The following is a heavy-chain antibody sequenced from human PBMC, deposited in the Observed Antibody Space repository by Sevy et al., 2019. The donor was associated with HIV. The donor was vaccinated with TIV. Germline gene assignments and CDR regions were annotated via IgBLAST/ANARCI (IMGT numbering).Heavy chain of an antibody. J-gene: IGHJ4*02. D-gene: IGHD6-19*01. V-gene: IGHV5-51*01. CDR3: ARGRQWPSDFDF. Sequence: GEYLKISCQASGYSFPTYWIAWVRQMPGKGLEWVGIVWPIESDTTYSPSFQGQVTISVDKSINTVYLHWSSLKASHTGVYYCARGRQWPSDFDFWGQGTLVTVSS. CDR1: GYSFPTYW. CDR2: VWPIESDT.